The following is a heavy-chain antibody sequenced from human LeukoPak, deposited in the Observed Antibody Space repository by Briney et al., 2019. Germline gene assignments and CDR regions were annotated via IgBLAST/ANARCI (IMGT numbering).Heavy chain of an antibody. D-gene: IGHD3-22*01. J-gene: IGHJ4*02. V-gene: IGHV3-23*01. CDR1: GFTFSSYA. CDR3: ARGEGYYDSSGYYYVHPDY. CDR2: ISGSGGST. Sequence: GGSLRLSCAASGFTFSSYAMSWVRQAPGKGLEWVSAISGSGGSTYYADSVKGRFTISRDNSKNTLYLQMNSLRAEDTAVYYCARGEGYYDSSGYYYVHPDYWGQGTLVTVSS.